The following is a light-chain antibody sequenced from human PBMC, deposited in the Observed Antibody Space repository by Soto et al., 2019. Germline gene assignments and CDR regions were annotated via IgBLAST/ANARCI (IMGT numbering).Light chain of an antibody. CDR1: QSVSSY. V-gene: IGKV3-11*01. J-gene: IGKJ4*01. CDR2: DAS. CDR3: QQRNSWPLT. Sequence: EIVLTHSPATISLSPGERATLSCRASQSVSSYLAWYQQKPGQAPRLLIYDASDRATGIPARFSGSGSGTDFTLTISSLEPEDFAVYYCQQRNSWPLTFGGGTKVDIK.